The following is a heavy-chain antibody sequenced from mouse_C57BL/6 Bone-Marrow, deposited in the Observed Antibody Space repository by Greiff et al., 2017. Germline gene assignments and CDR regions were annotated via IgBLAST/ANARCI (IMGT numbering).Heavy chain of an antibody. CDR3: VSSLYYYGSLYAMDY. Sequence: EVQLVESGGGLVQPKGSLKLSCAASGFSFNTYAMNWVRQAPGKGLEWVARIRSKSNNYATYYADSVKDRFTISRDDSKSMLYLQMNNLKTEDTAMYYCVSSLYYYGSLYAMDYWGQGTSVTVSS. V-gene: IGHV10-1*01. CDR2: IRSKSNNYAT. J-gene: IGHJ4*01. CDR1: GFSFNTYA. D-gene: IGHD1-1*01.